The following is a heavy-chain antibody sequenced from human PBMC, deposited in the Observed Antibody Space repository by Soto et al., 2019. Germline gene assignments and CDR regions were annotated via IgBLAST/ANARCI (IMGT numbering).Heavy chain of an antibody. J-gene: IGHJ6*02. CDR3: ARASRGRVSSSANYYYYGMDV. D-gene: IGHD6-6*01. V-gene: IGHV4-34*01. CDR1: GGSFSVYY. CDR2: INHSGST. Sequence: PSETLSLTCAVYGGSFSVYYWSWIRHPPGKGLEWIGEINHSGSTNYNPSLKSRVTISVDTSKNQFSLKLSSVTAADTAVYYCARASRGRVSSSANYYYYGMDVWGQGTTVTVSS.